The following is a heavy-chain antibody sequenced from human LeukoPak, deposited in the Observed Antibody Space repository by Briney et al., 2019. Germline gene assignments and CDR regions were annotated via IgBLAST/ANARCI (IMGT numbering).Heavy chain of an antibody. Sequence: PGGSLRLSCAASGFTFSSYWMHWVRQDPGKGLVWVSRISSDESSTSYADSVKGRFTISRDNAKNTLYLQMNSLRAEDTALYYCARGGHHYHSSGYYGGTNFDYWGQATLVTVSS. V-gene: IGHV3-74*01. CDR3: ARGGHHYHSSGYYGGTNFDY. J-gene: IGHJ4*02. CDR1: GFTFSSYW. D-gene: IGHD3-22*01. CDR2: ISSDESST.